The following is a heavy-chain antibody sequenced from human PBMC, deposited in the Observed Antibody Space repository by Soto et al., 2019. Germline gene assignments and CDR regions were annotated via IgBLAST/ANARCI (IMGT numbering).Heavy chain of an antibody. Sequence: PSETLSLTCTVYGVSFSDYYWTWIRQAPGKGLEWIGEIHHSGSTNYNPSLKSRVIVSIDTSKNQFSLNLTSVTAADTAVYYCARGLRGRLTHAFESWGQGTMVTVSS. CDR3: ARGLRGRLTHAFES. V-gene: IGHV4-34*01. CDR1: GVSFSDYY. CDR2: IHHSGST. D-gene: IGHD4-17*01. J-gene: IGHJ3*02.